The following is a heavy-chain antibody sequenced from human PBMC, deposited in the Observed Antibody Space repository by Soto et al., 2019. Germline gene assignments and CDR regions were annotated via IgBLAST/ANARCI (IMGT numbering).Heavy chain of an antibody. CDR1: GFIFSNHD. Sequence: EVQLVESGGGLVQPGGSLRLSCAASGFIFSNHDMHWVRQAPGKGLEWVSGIGPASDTYYPGSVMGRFTISRENAKNSLDLQMDSLRADDTAVYYCAKGTSWNYIDYWGQGTLVTVSS. CDR2: IGPASDT. J-gene: IGHJ4*02. D-gene: IGHD6-13*01. V-gene: IGHV3-13*01. CDR3: AKGTSWNYIDY.